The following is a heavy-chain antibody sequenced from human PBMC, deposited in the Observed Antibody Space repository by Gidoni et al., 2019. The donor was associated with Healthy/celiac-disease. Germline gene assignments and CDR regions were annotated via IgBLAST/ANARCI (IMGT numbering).Heavy chain of an antibody. CDR1: GFTFSSYA. Sequence: EVQLLESGGGLVQPGGSLRLSCAASGFTFSSYAMSWVRQAPGKGLEWVSGITGSGGSTYYADSVKGRFTISRDNSKNTLYLQMNSLRAEDTAVYYCAKGRGSIAAADYWGQGTLVTVSS. CDR3: AKGRGSIAAADY. V-gene: IGHV3-23*01. D-gene: IGHD6-13*01. CDR2: ITGSGGST. J-gene: IGHJ4*02.